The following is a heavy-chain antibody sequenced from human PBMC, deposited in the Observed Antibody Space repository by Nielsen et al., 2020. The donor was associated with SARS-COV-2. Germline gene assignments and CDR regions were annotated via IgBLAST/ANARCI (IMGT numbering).Heavy chain of an antibody. CDR2: ISYDGSNK. V-gene: IGHV3-30*18. CDR3: AKDGGAALFDY. D-gene: IGHD6-25*01. J-gene: IGHJ4*02. Sequence: GESLKISCAASGFTFSSYGMHWVRQAPGKGLEWVAVISYDGSNKYYADSVKGRFTISRDNSKNTLYLQMNSLRAEDTAVYYCAKDGGAALFDYWGQGTLATVSS. CDR1: GFTFSSYG.